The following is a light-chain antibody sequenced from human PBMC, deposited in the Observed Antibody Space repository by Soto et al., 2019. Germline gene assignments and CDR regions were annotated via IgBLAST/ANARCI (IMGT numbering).Light chain of an antibody. V-gene: IGKV3-11*01. CDR1: QSVSTF. CDR3: QQRGDWPPIT. CDR2: NAS. Sequence: EIGFTKYPATLSFSPGEKAHLSRRASQSVSTFLAWFQQKPGQPPRLLIYNASNRTTGIPARFSGSGSGTDFTLTISSLEPEDFAVYYCQQRGDWPPITFGQGTRLEIK. J-gene: IGKJ5*01.